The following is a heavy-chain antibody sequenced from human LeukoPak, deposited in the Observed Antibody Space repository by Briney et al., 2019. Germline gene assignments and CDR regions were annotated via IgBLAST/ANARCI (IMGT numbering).Heavy chain of an antibody. D-gene: IGHD2-8*01. Sequence: GGSLRLSCAASGFTFSSYEMNWVRQAPGKGLEWVSSISSSSSYIYYADSVKGRFTISRDNAKNSPYLQMNSLRAEDTAVYYCAREMVDAFDIWGQGTMVTVSS. J-gene: IGHJ3*02. CDR3: AREMVDAFDI. CDR2: ISSSSSYI. CDR1: GFTFSSYE. V-gene: IGHV3-21*01.